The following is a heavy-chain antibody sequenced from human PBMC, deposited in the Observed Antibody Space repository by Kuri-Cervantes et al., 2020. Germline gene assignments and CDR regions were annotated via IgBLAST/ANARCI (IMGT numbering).Heavy chain of an antibody. V-gene: IGHV1-8*01. J-gene: IGHJ4*02. CDR1: GYTFTSYD. CDR2: MNPNSGNT. CDR3: ARGPNSKLWWWG. Sequence: ASVKVSCKASGYTFTSYDINWVRQATGQGLEWMGWMNPNSGNTGYAQKFQGRVTMTRNTSISTAYMELSSLRSEDTAVYYCARGPNSKLWWWGWGQGTLVTVSS. D-gene: IGHD2-21*01.